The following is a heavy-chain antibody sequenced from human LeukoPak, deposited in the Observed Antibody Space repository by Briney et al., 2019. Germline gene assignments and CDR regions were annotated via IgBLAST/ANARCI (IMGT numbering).Heavy chain of an antibody. CDR1: GFTFDDYA. V-gene: IGHV3-9*01. D-gene: IGHD1-26*01. CDR2: ISWNSGSI. CDR3: AKDILSTGSAGATTCFDY. J-gene: IGHJ4*02. Sequence: GGSLRLSCAASGFTFDDYAMHWVRQAPGKGLEWVSGISWNSGSIGYADSVKGRFTISRDNAKNSLYLQMNSLRAEDTALYYCAKDILSTGSAGATTCFDYWGQGTLVTVSS.